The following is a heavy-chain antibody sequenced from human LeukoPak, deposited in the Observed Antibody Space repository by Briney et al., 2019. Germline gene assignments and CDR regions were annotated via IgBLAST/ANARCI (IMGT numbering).Heavy chain of an antibody. Sequence: GGSLRLSCAASGFTFSSFAMCWVRQAPGKGLEWVSGISGSGASTYYADSVKGRFTISRDNSQNTLYLQMNSLRAEDTAIYYCAKARAGDITAAFNYWGQGTLVTVSS. V-gene: IGHV3-23*01. D-gene: IGHD6-13*01. CDR1: GFTFSSFA. CDR3: AKARAGDITAAFNY. J-gene: IGHJ4*02. CDR2: ISGSGAST.